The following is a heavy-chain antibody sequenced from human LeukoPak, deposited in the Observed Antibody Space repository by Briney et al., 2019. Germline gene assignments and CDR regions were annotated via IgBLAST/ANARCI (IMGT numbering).Heavy chain of an antibody. V-gene: IGHV4-4*07. CDR1: AGSLSSYY. J-gene: IGHJ4*02. CDR3: ARCTTVVTPYFDS. CDR2: IYTSGST. D-gene: IGHD4-23*01. Sequence: SGTLSLTCTASAGSLSSYYRSWVRQPAGKGLEWIACIYTSGSTNYNPSLKSRVTMSIDTSKNQFSLKLSSVTAADTAVYYCARCTTVVTPYFDSWGQGTLVTVSS.